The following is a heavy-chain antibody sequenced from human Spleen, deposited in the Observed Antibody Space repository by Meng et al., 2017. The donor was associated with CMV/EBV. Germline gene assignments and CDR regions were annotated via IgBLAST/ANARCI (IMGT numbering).Heavy chain of an antibody. D-gene: IGHD2-15*01. J-gene: IGHJ4*02. Sequence: GESLKISCAGSGFTFSSSGMNWVRQAPGKGLEWVAFIRYDGSNEHYVDSVKGRFTISRDNSKNTLYLQMNSLRTDDTAVYYCAKGLEGVVAATPIDYWGQGTLVTVSS. CDR3: AKGLEGVVAATPIDY. V-gene: IGHV3-30*02. CDR1: GFTFSSSG. CDR2: IRYDGSNE.